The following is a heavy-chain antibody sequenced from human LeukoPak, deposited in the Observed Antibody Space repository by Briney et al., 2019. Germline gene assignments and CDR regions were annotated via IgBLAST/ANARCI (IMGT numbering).Heavy chain of an antibody. CDR3: ARRGGSYYRRNNWFDP. J-gene: IGHJ5*02. Sequence: PSDTLSLTCAVYGGSFSGYYWSWLRQPPGKGLEWIGEINHSGSTNYNPSLKSRVTISVDTSKNQFSLKLSSVTAADTAVYYCARRGGSYYRRNNWFDPWGQGTLVTVSS. V-gene: IGHV4-34*01. CDR2: INHSGST. CDR1: GGSFSGYY. D-gene: IGHD1-26*01.